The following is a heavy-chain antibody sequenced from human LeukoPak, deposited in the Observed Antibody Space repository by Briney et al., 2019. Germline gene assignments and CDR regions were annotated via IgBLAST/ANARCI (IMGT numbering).Heavy chain of an antibody. J-gene: IGHJ4*02. CDR2: IKSKTDGGTT. D-gene: IGHD2-15*01. CDR3: NTDPDVVVVAAKYFDY. Sequence: GGSLRLSCAASGFTFSNAWMSWVRQAPGKGLEWVGCIKSKTDGGTTDYAAPVKGRFTISRDDSKNTLYLQMNSLKTEDTAVYYCNTDPDVVVVAAKYFDYWGQGTLVTVSS. V-gene: IGHV3-15*01. CDR1: GFTFSNAW.